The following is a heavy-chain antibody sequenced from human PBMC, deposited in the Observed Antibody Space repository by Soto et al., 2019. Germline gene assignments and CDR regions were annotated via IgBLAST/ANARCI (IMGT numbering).Heavy chain of an antibody. CDR3: ARISSSDLLVDV. J-gene: IGHJ6*02. CDR2: ISSSSSTI. Sequence: SLRLSCAASGFTFSSYSMNWVRQAPGKGLEWVSYISSSSSTIYYADSVKCRFTISRDNAKNSLYLQMNSLRDEDTAVYYCARISSSDLLVDVWGQGTTVTVSS. CDR1: GFTFSSYS. D-gene: IGHD6-6*01. V-gene: IGHV3-48*02.